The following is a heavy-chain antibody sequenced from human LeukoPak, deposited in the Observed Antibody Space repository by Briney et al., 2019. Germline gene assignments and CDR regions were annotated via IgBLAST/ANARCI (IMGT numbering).Heavy chain of an antibody. J-gene: IGHJ4*02. V-gene: IGHV1-46*01. CDR3: ARDGVAGVYYFDY. D-gene: IGHD6-19*01. Sequence: ASVKVSFQASGYPFTSYYMHWVRQAPGQGVEWMGIINPSGGSTNYAQKFQGRVTITRDMSTSTVYMELSSLRSEDTAVYYCARDGVAGVYYFDYWGQGTLVTVSS. CDR1: GYPFTSYY. CDR2: INPSGGST.